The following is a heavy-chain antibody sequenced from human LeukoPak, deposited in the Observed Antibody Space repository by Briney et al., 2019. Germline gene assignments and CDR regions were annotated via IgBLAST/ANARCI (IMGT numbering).Heavy chain of an antibody. J-gene: IGHJ3*02. V-gene: IGHV4-38-2*01. CDR1: GYSISSGYY. Sequence: PSETLSLTCAVSGYSISSGYYWGWIRQPPGKGLEWIGSIYHSGSTYYSPSLKSRVTMSVDTSKNQFSLKLSSVTAADTAVYYCARYPDTAMVTAGAFDIWGQGTMVTVSS. CDR3: ARYPDTAMVTAGAFDI. CDR2: IYHSGST. D-gene: IGHD5-18*01.